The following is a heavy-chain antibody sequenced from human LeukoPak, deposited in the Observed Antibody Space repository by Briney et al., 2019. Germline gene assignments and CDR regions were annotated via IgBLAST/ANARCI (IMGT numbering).Heavy chain of an antibody. D-gene: IGHD6-13*01. Sequence: PSETLSLTCAVSGGSISSYYWSWIRQPPGKGREWIGYIYYSGSTNYNPSLKSRVTISVDTSKNQFSLKLSSVTAADTAVYYCARVAAGGNYFDYWGQGTLVTVSS. CDR3: ARVAAGGNYFDY. CDR2: IYYSGST. CDR1: GGSISSYY. V-gene: IGHV4-59*01. J-gene: IGHJ4*02.